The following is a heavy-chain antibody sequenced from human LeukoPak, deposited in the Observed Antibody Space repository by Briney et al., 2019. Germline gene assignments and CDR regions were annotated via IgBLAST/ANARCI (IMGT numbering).Heavy chain of an antibody. Sequence: GASVMVSCKASGYTFTGYYMHWVRQAPGQGLEWMGWINPNSGCTNYAQKFQGRVTMTRDTSISTAYMELSRLRSDDTAVYYCARDPRYSSSWSTIDYWGQGTLATVSS. CDR1: GYTFTGYY. CDR3: ARDPRYSSSWSTIDY. J-gene: IGHJ4*02. V-gene: IGHV1-2*02. CDR2: INPNSGCT. D-gene: IGHD6-13*01.